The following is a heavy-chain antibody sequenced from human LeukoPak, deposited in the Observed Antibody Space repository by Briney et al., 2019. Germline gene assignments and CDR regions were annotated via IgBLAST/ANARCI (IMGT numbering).Heavy chain of an antibody. CDR2: ISGGGGNK. Sequence: GGSLRLSCAASGITFSSHAMSWVRQAPGKGLHWVSLISGGGGNKYYGDSVKGRFTISRDNSTNRLYLQMNSLRPEDTAVYYRAKGGAATMRDGYNYYYYYMEVWGRGTTVTVSS. V-gene: IGHV3-23*01. D-gene: IGHD5-24*01. CDR3: AKGGAATMRDGYNYYYYYMEV. J-gene: IGHJ6*03. CDR1: GITFSSHA.